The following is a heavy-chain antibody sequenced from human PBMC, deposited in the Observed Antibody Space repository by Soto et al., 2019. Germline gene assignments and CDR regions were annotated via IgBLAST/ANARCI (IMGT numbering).Heavy chain of an antibody. CDR3: ARPSNCSSTSCYWGDDAFDI. V-gene: IGHV1-69*02. D-gene: IGHD2-2*01. CDR2: IIPILGIA. J-gene: IGHJ3*02. Sequence: GASVKVSCKASGGTFSSYTISWVRQAPGQGLEWMGRIIPILGIANYAQKFQGRVTITADKSTSTAYMELSSLRSEDTAVYYCARPSNCSSTSCYWGDDAFDIWGQGTMVTVSS. CDR1: GGTFSSYT.